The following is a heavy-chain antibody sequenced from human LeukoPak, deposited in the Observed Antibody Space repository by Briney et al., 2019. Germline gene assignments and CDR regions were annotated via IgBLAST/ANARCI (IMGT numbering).Heavy chain of an antibody. CDR2: IYYSGST. D-gene: IGHD6-6*01. CDR1: GGSISSGDYY. J-gene: IGHJ4*02. V-gene: IGHV4-61*08. Sequence: PSETLSLTCTVSGGSISSGDYYWSWIRQPPGKGLEWIGYIYYSGSTYYNPSLKSRVTISVDTSKNQFSLKLSSVTAADTAVYYCARYREQLVSFDYWGQGTLVTVSS. CDR3: ARYREQLVSFDY.